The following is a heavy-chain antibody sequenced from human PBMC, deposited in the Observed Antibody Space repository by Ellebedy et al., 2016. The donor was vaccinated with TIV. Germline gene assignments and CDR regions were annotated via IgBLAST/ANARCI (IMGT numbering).Heavy chain of an antibody. CDR1: GYTFTGYY. CDR3: ARSVRLRLGELPFPDY. J-gene: IGHJ4*02. D-gene: IGHD3-16*02. Sequence: ASVKVSXXASGYTFTGYYMHWVRQAPGQGLEWMGWINPNSGGTNYAQKFQGRVTMTRDTSISTAYMELSRLRSDDTAVYYCARSVRLRLGELPFPDYWGQGTLVTVSS. V-gene: IGHV1-2*02. CDR2: INPNSGGT.